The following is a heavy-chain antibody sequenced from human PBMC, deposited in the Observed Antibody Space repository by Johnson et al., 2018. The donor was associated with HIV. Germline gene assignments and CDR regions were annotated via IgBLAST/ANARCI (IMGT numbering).Heavy chain of an antibody. CDR3: TTETYYYDSSGYYYGHAFDI. V-gene: IGHV3-15*01. Sequence: VQLVESGGGLVKPGGSLRLSCAASGFTFSNAWMSWVRQAPGKGLEWVGRIKSKTDGGTPDYAAPVKGRFTISRADSKHTLYLQMNSLKTEDTAVYYCTTETYYYDSSGYYYGHAFDIWGQGTMVTVSS. CDR2: IKSKTDGGTP. J-gene: IGHJ3*02. D-gene: IGHD3-22*01. CDR1: GFTFSNAW.